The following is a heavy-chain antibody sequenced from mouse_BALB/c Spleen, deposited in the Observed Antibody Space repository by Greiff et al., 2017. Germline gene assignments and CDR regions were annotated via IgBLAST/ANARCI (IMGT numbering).Heavy chain of an antibody. J-gene: IGHJ4*01. V-gene: IGHV1-9*01. CDR3: ATLGSPYAMDY. CDR2: ILPGSGST. CDR1: GYTFSSYW. Sequence: QVQLKESGAELMKPGASVKISCKATGYTFSSYWIEWVKQRPGHGLEWIGEILPGSGSTNYNEKFKGKATFTADTSSNTAYMQLSSLTSEDSAVYYCATLGSPYAMDYWGQGTSVTVSS. D-gene: IGHD3-1*01.